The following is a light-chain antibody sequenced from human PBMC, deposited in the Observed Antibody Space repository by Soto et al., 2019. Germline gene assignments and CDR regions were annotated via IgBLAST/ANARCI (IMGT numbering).Light chain of an antibody. CDR2: KTS. V-gene: IGKV1-5*03. CDR1: QSLNSW. CDR3: QHYIGFSGM. J-gene: IGKJ1*01. Sequence: DIQMTQSPSTLSASVGDRVTITCRASQSLNSWLAWYQQKPGKAPNLLIHKTSILSSGVPSRFSGSESGTEYTLTISSLQPDEFATYYCQHYIGFSGMFGQGTKVEIK.